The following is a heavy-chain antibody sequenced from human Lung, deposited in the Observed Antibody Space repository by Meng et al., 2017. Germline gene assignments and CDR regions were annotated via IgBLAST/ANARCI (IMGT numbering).Heavy chain of an antibody. CDR1: GGTFSSYA. D-gene: IGHD3-22*01. V-gene: IGHV1-69*01. CDR3: ARAEDYYDSGGYYYGLDY. Sequence: VQLEQSGAEVKTPGSSVKVSCKVTGGTFSSYASSWVRQAPGQGLEWMGGIIPIFGTANYAQKFQGRVTITADESTSTAYMELSSLRSEDTAVYYCARAEDYYDSGGYYYGLDYWGQGTLVTVSS. J-gene: IGHJ4*02. CDR2: IIPIFGTA.